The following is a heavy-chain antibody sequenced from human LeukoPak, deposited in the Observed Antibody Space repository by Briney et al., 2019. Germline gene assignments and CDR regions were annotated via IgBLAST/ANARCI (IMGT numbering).Heavy chain of an antibody. V-gene: IGHV3-21*01. CDR1: GLTFSSXS. CDR3: ARDHNYYDSGRGFDP. Sequence: GGSLRLSCVASGLTFSSXSXNWVRQAPXXXXXXXXXITSSXGXIXYADXXKXXXTXSRDNAKNSLYLQMSSLRAEDTAAYYCARDHNYYDSGRGFDPWGQGTLVTVSS. D-gene: IGHD3-10*01. J-gene: IGHJ5*02. CDR2: ITSSXGXI.